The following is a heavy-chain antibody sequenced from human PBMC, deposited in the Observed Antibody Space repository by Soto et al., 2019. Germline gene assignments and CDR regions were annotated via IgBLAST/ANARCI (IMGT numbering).Heavy chain of an antibody. CDR2: VIHSGSP. Sequence: PSETLSLTCAVYGGSFSGYYWSWIRQPPGKGLEWIGEVIHSGSPNYNPSLKSRVSISVDTSKSQFSLKLSSVTAADTAVYYCARRGDTMVRGVIRDYYYYYGMDVWGQGTTVTAP. J-gene: IGHJ6*02. CDR1: GGSFSGYY. CDR3: ARRGDTMVRGVIRDYYYYYGMDV. D-gene: IGHD3-10*01. V-gene: IGHV4-34*12.